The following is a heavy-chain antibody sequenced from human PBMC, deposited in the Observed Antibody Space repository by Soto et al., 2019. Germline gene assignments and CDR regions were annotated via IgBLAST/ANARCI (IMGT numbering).Heavy chain of an antibody. D-gene: IGHD6-19*01. J-gene: IGHJ6*02. Sequence: SETLSLTCTVSGGSISSYHWSWSRQPPGKGLEWIGYIYYSGSTNYNPSLKSRVTITVDTSKNQFSLKLSSVTAADTAVYYCARDIAVAGTFPYYYGMDVWGQGTTVTVSS. CDR2: IYYSGST. V-gene: IGHV4-59*01. CDR1: GGSISSYH. CDR3: ARDIAVAGTFPYYYGMDV.